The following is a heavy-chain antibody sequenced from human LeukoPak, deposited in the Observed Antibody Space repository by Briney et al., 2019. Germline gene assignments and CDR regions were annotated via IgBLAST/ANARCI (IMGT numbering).Heavy chain of an antibody. CDR1: GFTFSNYW. CDR3: AKAAGGYSNYDFDY. Sequence: GGSLRLSCAASGFTFSNYWMSWVRQAPGKGLEEVSAISGSGGSTYYADSVKGRFTISRDTSKNTLYMQMNSLRAEDTAVYYCAKAAGGYSNYDFDYWGQGTLVTVSS. CDR2: ISGSGGST. D-gene: IGHD4-11*01. V-gene: IGHV3-23*01. J-gene: IGHJ4*02.